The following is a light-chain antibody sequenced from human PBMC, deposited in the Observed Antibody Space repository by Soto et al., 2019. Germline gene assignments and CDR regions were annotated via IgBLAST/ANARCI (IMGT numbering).Light chain of an antibody. Sequence: QPVLTQPPSASGTPGQRVTTPCSGSSSNIGKNSVYWYQQFPGTAPKLLIYSNNKRPSGVPDRFSASKSGTSASLAISGLRSEDEADYYCAAWDDSLSGYVFGTGTKLTVL. CDR3: AAWDDSLSGYV. CDR1: SSNIGKNS. CDR2: SNN. J-gene: IGLJ1*01. V-gene: IGLV1-47*02.